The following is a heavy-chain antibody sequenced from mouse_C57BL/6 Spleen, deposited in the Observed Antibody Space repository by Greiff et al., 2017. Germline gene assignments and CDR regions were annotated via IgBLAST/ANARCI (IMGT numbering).Heavy chain of an antibody. CDR3: ERGGSGYWFAY. J-gene: IGHJ3*01. CDR1: GYTFTSYT. D-gene: IGHD3-2*02. CDR2: INPSSGYT. V-gene: IGHV1-4*01. Sequence: QVQLKQSGAELARPGASVKMSCKASGYTFTSYTMHWVKQRPGQGLEWIGYINPSSGYTKYNQKFKDKATLTADKSSSTAYMQLSSLTSEDSAVYYCERGGSGYWFAYWGQGTLVTVSA.